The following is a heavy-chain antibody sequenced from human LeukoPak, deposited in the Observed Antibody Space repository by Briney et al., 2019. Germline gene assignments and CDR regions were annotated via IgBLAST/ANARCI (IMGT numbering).Heavy chain of an antibody. CDR3: ARDRTNCSSTSCYVGPIDY. D-gene: IGHD2-2*01. CDR2: ISAYNGNT. Sequence: GASVKVSCKASGYTFTSYGISWVRQAPGQGLEWMGWISAYNGNTNYAQKLQGRVTMTTDTSTSTAYMELRSLRSDDTAVYYCARDRTNCSSTSCYVGPIDYWGQGTLVTVSS. J-gene: IGHJ4*02. V-gene: IGHV1-18*01. CDR1: GYTFTSYG.